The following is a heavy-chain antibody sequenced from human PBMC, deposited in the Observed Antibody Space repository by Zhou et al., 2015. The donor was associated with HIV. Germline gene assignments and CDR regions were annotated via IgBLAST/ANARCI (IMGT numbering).Heavy chain of an antibody. J-gene: IGHJ4*02. CDR1: GGTFSNYA. CDR2: NIPNFGVS. CDR3: TTSDEKFSYF. D-gene: IGHD2/OR15-2a*01. V-gene: IGHV1-69*09. Sequence: QVQLVQSGAEVKKPGSSVKVSCKASGGTFSNYAISWVRQAPGHGLEWVGRNIPNFGVSNYAQKFQGRVTITADKSTDTTYLELRSLRLEDTAMYYCTTSDEKFSYFWGQGTLVTVSS.